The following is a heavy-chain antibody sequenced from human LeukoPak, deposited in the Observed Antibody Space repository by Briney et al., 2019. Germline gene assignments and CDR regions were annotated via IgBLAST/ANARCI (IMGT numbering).Heavy chain of an antibody. Sequence: GESLKISCKGYGYSFTNYWIGWVRQMPGKGLECMGIIYPGDSDTRISPSFQGRVTMSVDKSISTAYLQWSSLKASDTAMYYCARSPPHDYDTSGFFYYWGQGTLVTVSS. J-gene: IGHJ4*02. CDR1: GYSFTNYW. CDR3: ARSPPHDYDTSGFFYY. D-gene: IGHD3-22*01. V-gene: IGHV5-51*01. CDR2: IYPGDSDT.